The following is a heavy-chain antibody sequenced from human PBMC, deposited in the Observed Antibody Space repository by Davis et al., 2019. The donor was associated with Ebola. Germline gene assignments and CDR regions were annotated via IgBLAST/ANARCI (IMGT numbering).Heavy chain of an antibody. CDR2: IITIFGTA. CDR1: GGTFSSYS. CDR3: ALRIAAAGRVNWEYGMDV. V-gene: IGHV1-69*06. J-gene: IGHJ6*02. Sequence: SVKVSCKASGGTFSSYSIIWVRQAPGQGLEWMGGIITIFGTANYAQKFQGRVTITADKSTSTAYMELSSLRSEDTAVYYCALRIAAAGRVNWEYGMDVWGQGTTVTVSS. D-gene: IGHD6-13*01.